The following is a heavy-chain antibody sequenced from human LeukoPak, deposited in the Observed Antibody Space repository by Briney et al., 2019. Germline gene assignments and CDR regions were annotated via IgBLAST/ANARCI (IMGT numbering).Heavy chain of an antibody. CDR2: IWYDGSNK. V-gene: IGHV3-33*01. J-gene: IGHJ6*02. Sequence: PGGSLRLSCAASGFTFSSYVMHWVRQAPGKGLEWVAGIWYDGSNKYYADSVKGRFTISRDNSKNTLYLQMDSLRAEDTAVYYCARGSPMVRGTYGMDVWGQGTTVTVS. CDR3: ARGSPMVRGTYGMDV. CDR1: GFTFSSYV. D-gene: IGHD3-10*01.